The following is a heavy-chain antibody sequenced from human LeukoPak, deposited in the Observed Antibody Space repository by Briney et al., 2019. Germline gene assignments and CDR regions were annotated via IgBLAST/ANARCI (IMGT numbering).Heavy chain of an antibody. CDR2: IIPMLGTA. CDR3: ARRITVIVVVPEYWYFDL. D-gene: IGHD3-22*01. Sequence: SVKVSCKASVGTFSSFGISWLRQAPGQGLEWMGGIIPMLGTANYAQKFQGRLTITADESTSTAYMELSSLRSEDTAVYYCARRITVIVVVPEYWYFDLWGRGTLVTVSS. CDR1: VGTFSSFG. V-gene: IGHV1-69*01. J-gene: IGHJ2*01.